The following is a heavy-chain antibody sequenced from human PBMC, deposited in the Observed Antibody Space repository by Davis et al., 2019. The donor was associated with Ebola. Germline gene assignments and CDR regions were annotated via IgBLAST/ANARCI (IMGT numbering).Heavy chain of an antibody. J-gene: IGHJ5*02. CDR2: IIPIFGTA. CDR3: ARYYYDILTGYSPHLQNWFDP. V-gene: IGHV1-69*06. CDR1: GGTFSSYA. D-gene: IGHD3-9*01. Sequence: SVKVSCKASGGTFSSYAISWVRQAPGQGLEWMGGIIPIFGTANYAQKFQGRVTITADKSTSTAYMELSSLRSEDTAVYYCARYYYDILTGYSPHLQNWFDPWGQGTLVTVSS.